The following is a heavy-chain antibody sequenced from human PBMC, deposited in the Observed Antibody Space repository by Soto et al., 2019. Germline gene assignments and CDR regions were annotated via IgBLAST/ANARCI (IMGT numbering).Heavy chain of an antibody. V-gene: IGHV1-46*03. CDR3: ARSAVVVTASGWLDP. J-gene: IGHJ5*02. CDR2: INPSGGGT. D-gene: IGHD2-21*02. CDR1: GYTFTDYY. Sequence: ASVKVSCTASGYTFTDYYMHWVRQEPGQGFEWMGLINPSGGGTSYAQKFQGRVTMTRDTSTSTVYMELSSLRSEDTAVYYCARSAVVVTASGWLDPWGQGTLVTVS.